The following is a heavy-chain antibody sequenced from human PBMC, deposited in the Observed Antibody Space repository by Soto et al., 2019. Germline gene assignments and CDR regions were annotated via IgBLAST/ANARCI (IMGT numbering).Heavy chain of an antibody. V-gene: IGHV4-34*01. CDR1: GGSFSGYF. CDR2: INHSGST. Sequence: QVHLQQWGAGLLKPSETLSLTCAVYGGSFSGYFWNWVRQPPGKGLEWIGEINHSGSTKYNPSLKSRVTLSVDTSKNQCSLRVFSVTAADTAVYYCARDLSGYYYGMDVWGQGTTVTVS. CDR3: ARDLSGYYYGMDV. J-gene: IGHJ6*02.